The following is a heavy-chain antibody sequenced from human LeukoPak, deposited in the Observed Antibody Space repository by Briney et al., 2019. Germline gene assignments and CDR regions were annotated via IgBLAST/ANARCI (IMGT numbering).Heavy chain of an antibody. CDR2: IYYSGST. CDR1: GGSISSGDYY. Sequence: PSQTLSLTCTVSGGSISSGDYYWSWIRQPPGKGLEWIGYIYYSGSTYYNPSLKSRVTISVDTSKNQFSLKLSSVTAADTAVYYRARVGVGGYDWEYYFDYWGQGTLVTVSS. D-gene: IGHD5-12*01. V-gene: IGHV4-30-4*08. CDR3: ARVGVGGYDWEYYFDY. J-gene: IGHJ4*02.